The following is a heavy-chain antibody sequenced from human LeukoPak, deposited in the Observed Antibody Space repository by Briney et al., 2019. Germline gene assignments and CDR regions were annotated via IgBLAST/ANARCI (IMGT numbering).Heavy chain of an antibody. Sequence: SETLSLTCTVSGGSISSYYWSWIRQPAGKGLEWIGRIYTSGSTNYNPSLKSRITMSVDTSKNQFSLKLSSVTAADTAVYYCARDSFTDYYDSSGYYITYFDYWGQGTLVTVSS. CDR1: GGSISSYY. D-gene: IGHD3-22*01. J-gene: IGHJ4*02. V-gene: IGHV4-4*07. CDR3: ARDSFTDYYDSSGYYITYFDY. CDR2: IYTSGST.